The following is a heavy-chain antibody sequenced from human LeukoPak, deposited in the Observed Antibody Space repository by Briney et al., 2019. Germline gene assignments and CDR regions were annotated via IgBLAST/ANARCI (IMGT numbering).Heavy chain of an antibody. D-gene: IGHD2-2*01. CDR2: ISYGGSNR. Sequence: GGSLRLSCAASGFTFSSYGMHWVRQAPGKGLEWVAVISYGGSNRYYADSVKGRSTISRDNSKNTLYLQMNRLRTEDTAVYYCAKDLQGHYALDYWGQGTLVTVSS. J-gene: IGHJ4*02. V-gene: IGHV3-30*18. CDR1: GFTFSSYG. CDR3: AKDLQGHYALDY.